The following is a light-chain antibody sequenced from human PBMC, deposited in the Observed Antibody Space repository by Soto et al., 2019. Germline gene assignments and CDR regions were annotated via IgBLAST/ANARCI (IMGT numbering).Light chain of an antibody. CDR1: SGSVSTSYY. CDR3: VLYLGSGISM. CDR2: STN. Sequence: QAVVTQEPSFSVSPGGTVTLACALSSGSVSTSYYPSWYQQTPGQAPRTLIYSTNIRSSGVPDRFSGSILGNKAALTITGAQADDEPDYYCVLYLGSGISMFGGGTKVTVL. J-gene: IGLJ3*02. V-gene: IGLV8-61*01.